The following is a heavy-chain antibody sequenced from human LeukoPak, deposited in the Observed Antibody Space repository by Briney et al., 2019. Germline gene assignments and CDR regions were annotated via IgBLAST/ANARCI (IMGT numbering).Heavy chain of an antibody. CDR1: GGSISSSSYY. J-gene: IGHJ4*02. Sequence: SETLSLTCTVSGGSISSSSYYWGWIRQPPGKGLEWIGSIYYSGSTYYNPSLKSRVTISVDTSKIQFSLKLSSVTAADTAVYYCARQLGYCSSTSCYADKVDYWGQGTLVTVSS. V-gene: IGHV4-39*01. D-gene: IGHD2-2*01. CDR2: IYYSGST. CDR3: ARQLGYCSSTSCYADKVDY.